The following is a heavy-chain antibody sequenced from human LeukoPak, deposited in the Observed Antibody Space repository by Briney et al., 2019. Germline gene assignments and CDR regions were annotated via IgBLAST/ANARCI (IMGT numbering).Heavy chain of an antibody. J-gene: IGHJ6*02. V-gene: IGHV4-34*01. D-gene: IGHD5-18*01. CDR3: ARGPDTAMDV. CDR2: INHSGST. Sequence: SETLSLTCAAYGGSFSGYYWSWIRQPPGKGLEWIGEINHSGSTNYNPSLKSRVTISVDTSKNQFSLKLSSVTAADTAVYYCARGPDTAMDVWGQGTTVTVSS. CDR1: GGSFSGYY.